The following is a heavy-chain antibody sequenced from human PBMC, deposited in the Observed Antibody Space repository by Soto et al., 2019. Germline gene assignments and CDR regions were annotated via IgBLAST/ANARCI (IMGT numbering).Heavy chain of an antibody. J-gene: IGHJ3*02. Sequence: GASVKVSCKASGYTFTSYDINWVRQATGQGLEWMGWMNPNSGNTGYAQKFQGRVTMTRNTSISTAYMELSSLRSEDTAVYYCARRVARSSSWYMDAFDIWGQGTMVTVSS. D-gene: IGHD6-13*01. CDR2: MNPNSGNT. CDR1: GYTFTSYD. V-gene: IGHV1-8*01. CDR3: ARRVARSSSWYMDAFDI.